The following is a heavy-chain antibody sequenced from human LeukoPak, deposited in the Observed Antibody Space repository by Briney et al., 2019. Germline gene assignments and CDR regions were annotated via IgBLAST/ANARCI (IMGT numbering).Heavy chain of an antibody. J-gene: IGHJ4*02. D-gene: IGHD2-2*02. CDR1: GFTFSSYG. CDR3: TREGCGATSCYTNDY. CDR2: ITGTYAT. V-gene: IGHV3-73*01. Sequence: PGGSLRLSCAASGFTFSSYGMHWVRQASGKGLEWVGRITGTYATAYSASVKGRFTISRDDSKYTTYLQMNSLETEDTAVYYSTREGCGATSCYTNDYWGQGTLVTVSS.